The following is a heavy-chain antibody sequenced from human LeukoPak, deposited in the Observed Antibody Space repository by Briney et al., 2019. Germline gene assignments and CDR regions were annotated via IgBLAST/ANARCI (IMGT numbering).Heavy chain of an antibody. Sequence: ASVKVSCKASGYTFTSYQMHWVRQAPGQGLEWMGIINPSGGSTSYAQKFQGRVTMTRDMSTSTVYMELSSLRSEDTAVYYCARKIVGATSALDYWGQGTLVTVSS. CDR2: INPSGGST. V-gene: IGHV1-46*01. CDR1: GYTFTSYQ. J-gene: IGHJ4*02. D-gene: IGHD1-26*01. CDR3: ARKIVGATSALDY.